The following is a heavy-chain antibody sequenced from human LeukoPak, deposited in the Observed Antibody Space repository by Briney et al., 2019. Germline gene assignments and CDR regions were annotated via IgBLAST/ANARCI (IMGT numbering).Heavy chain of an antibody. Sequence: PSQTLSLTCTVSGGSISSGAYYWSWIRQHPGKGLEWIGYIYYSGSTYYNPSLQSRVTISVDTSKNQFSLKLTSVTAADTAVYYCARDSRGTGYCYYYGMDVWGQGTTVTVSS. CDR1: GGSISSGAYY. D-gene: IGHD3/OR15-3a*01. J-gene: IGHJ6*02. CDR3: ARDSRGTGYCYYYGMDV. CDR2: IYYSGST. V-gene: IGHV4-31*03.